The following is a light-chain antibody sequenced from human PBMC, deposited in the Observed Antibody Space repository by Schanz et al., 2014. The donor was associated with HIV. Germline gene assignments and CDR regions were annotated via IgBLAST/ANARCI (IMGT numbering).Light chain of an antibody. CDR3: QSHDSSLSGSV. J-gene: IGLJ2*01. CDR1: RSDIGSNP. V-gene: IGLV1-44*01. CDR2: SDN. Sequence: QSVLTQPPSASGTPGQRVTISCSGSRSDIGSNPVNWYQQFPRAAPKLIVYSDNQRPSGVPARFSGSKSGTSASLAISGLQAEDEADYYCQSHDSSLSGSVFGGGTKLTVL.